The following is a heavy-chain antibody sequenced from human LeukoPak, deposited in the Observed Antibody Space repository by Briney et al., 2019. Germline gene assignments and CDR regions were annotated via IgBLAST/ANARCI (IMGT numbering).Heavy chain of an antibody. CDR2: IYYSGST. V-gene: IGHV4-59*01. J-gene: IGHJ3*02. D-gene: IGHD6-19*01. CDR1: GGSISNYY. CDR3: ASSVSYSSGWYAPDDAFDI. Sequence: ASETLSLTCTVSGGSISNYYWGWIRQPPGKGLEWIGYIYYSGSTNYNPSLKSRVTISVDTSKNQFSLKLRSVTAADTAVYYCASSVSYSSGWYAPDDAFDIWGQGTMVTVSS.